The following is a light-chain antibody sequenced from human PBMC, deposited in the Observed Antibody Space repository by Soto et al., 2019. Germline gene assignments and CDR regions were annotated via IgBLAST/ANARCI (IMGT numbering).Light chain of an antibody. V-gene: IGKV3-20*01. CDR1: QSVSSSY. J-gene: IGKJ2*01. CDR3: QHYGNSPYT. Sequence: EMVLTQSPVTLSLSPGERATLYCRASQSVSSSYLAWYQQKPGQAPRLLIYGASSRATGIPDRFSGSGSGTDFTLTISRLEPEDFAVFYCQHYGNSPYTFGQGTKVDIK. CDR2: GAS.